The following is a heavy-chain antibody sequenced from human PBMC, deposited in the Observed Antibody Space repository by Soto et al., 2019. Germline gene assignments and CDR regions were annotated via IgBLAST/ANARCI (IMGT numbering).Heavy chain of an antibody. CDR2: INPGNST. D-gene: IGHD3-16*01. Sequence: ASVKVSCKASGYTFTSYYMHWVRQAPGQGLEWMGIINPGNSTTYAQKFQGRVTITADKSTSTAYMELSSLRSDDTAVYYCARNDLFHFDCWGQGTLVTVSS. CDR1: GYTFTSYY. V-gene: IGHV1-46*01. CDR3: ARNDLFHFDC. J-gene: IGHJ4*02.